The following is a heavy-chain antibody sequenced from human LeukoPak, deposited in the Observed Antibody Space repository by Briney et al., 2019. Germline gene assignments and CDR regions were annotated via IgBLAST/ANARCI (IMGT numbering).Heavy chain of an antibody. Sequence: GASVKVSCKASGYTFTNYYIHWVRQAPGQGLEWMGIINPSGGSTSYAQKFQGRVTMTRDTSTRIVYMELSRLTSGDTAVYYCARDPKSQLLLDYWGQGTLVTVSS. CDR3: ARDPKSQLLLDY. J-gene: IGHJ4*02. CDR2: INPSGGST. D-gene: IGHD2-2*01. CDR1: GYTFTNYY. V-gene: IGHV1-46*01.